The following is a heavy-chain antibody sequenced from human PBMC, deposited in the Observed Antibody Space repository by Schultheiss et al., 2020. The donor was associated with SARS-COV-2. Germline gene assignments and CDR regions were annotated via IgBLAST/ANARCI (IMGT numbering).Heavy chain of an antibody. CDR3: ARGEELELPGY. Sequence: GGSLRLSCAASGFTFSSYAMSWVRQAPGKGLEWVSTISGSGGSTYYADSVKGRFTISRDNSKNTLYLQMNSLRAEDTAVYYCARGEELELPGYWGQGTLVTVSS. V-gene: IGHV3-23*01. CDR2: ISGSGGST. CDR1: GFTFSSYA. D-gene: IGHD1-7*01. J-gene: IGHJ4*02.